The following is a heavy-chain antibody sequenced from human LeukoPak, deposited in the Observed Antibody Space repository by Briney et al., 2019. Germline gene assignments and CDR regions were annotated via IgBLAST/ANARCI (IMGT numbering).Heavy chain of an antibody. Sequence: SETLSLSCTVSGGSISSSSYYWGWLRQPPGKGLEWIGSIYYSGSTYYSPSLKSRVTISVDTSKSQFSLKLSSVTAADTAVYYCARDRAYYYDSSGYYYFDYWGQGTLVAVSS. D-gene: IGHD3-22*01. CDR2: IYYSGST. J-gene: IGHJ4*02. V-gene: IGHV4-39*07. CDR1: GGSISSSSYY. CDR3: ARDRAYYYDSSGYYYFDY.